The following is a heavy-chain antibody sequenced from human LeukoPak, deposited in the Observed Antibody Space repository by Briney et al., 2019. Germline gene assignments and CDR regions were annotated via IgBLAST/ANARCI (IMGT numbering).Heavy chain of an antibody. CDR3: ARGTVVVTAATNWFDP. D-gene: IGHD2-2*01. Sequence: SETLSLTCAVSGGSISSSNWWSWVRQPPGKGLEWIGEIYHSGSTSYNPSLKSRVTISVDKSKNQFFLKLSSVTAADTAVYYCARGTVVVTAATNWFDPWGQGTLVTVSS. CDR1: GGSISSSNW. V-gene: IGHV4-4*02. CDR2: IYHSGST. J-gene: IGHJ5*02.